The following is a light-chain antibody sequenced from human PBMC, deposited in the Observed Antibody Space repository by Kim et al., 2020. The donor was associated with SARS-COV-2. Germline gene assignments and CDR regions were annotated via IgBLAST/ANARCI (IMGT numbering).Light chain of an antibody. CDR3: QQYNNWPPG. CDR1: QSVSSN. CDR2: GAS. V-gene: IGKV3-15*01. J-gene: IGKJ4*01. Sequence: VSPGERATLSCRASQSVSSNLAWYQQKPGQAPRLLIYGASTRATGIPARFSGSGSGTEFTLTISSLQSEDFAVYYCQQYNNWPPGFGGGTKVEIK.